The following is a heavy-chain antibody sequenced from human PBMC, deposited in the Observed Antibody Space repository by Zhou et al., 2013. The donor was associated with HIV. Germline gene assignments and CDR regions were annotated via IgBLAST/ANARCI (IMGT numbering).Heavy chain of an antibody. CDR3: ARGXTDDYELFDP. V-gene: IGHV4-4*07. CDR1: GVTIDGYS. Sequence: VQLQESGPGLVKPSETLSLTCSVSGVTIDGYSWSWIRQPAGKGLEWVGRFYITGTTDYNPSLKSRVTMSTDTTKNHFTLILKSVTAADTATYYCARGXTDDYELFDPWGPESWSPSPQ. D-gene: IGHD4-17*01. J-gene: IGHJ5*02. CDR2: FYITGTT.